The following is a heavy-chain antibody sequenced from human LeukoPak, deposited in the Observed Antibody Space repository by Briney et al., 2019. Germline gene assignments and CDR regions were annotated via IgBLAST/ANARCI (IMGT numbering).Heavy chain of an antibody. D-gene: IGHD3-10*01. J-gene: IGHJ4*02. Sequence: ASVKVSCKASGYTFTSYYMHWVRQAPGQGLEWMGIINPSGGSTSYAQKFQGRVTMTRDTSTSTVYMELSSLGSEDTAVYYCARVNSGGLIYYWGQGTLVTVSS. CDR1: GYTFTSYY. CDR3: ARVNSGGLIYY. V-gene: IGHV1-46*01. CDR2: INPSGGST.